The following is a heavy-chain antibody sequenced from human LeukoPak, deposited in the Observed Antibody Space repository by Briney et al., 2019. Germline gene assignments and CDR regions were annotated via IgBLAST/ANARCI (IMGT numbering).Heavy chain of an antibody. CDR2: ISGSGRSI. CDR3: AKTTAVATPPLYFQN. V-gene: IGHV3-23*01. J-gene: IGHJ1*01. D-gene: IGHD4-23*01. CDR1: GFTFSSYA. Sequence: PGGSLRLSCAASGFTFSSYAMSWVRQAPGKGLEWVSSISGSGRSIYYADSVKGRFTISRDSSKNTLYLQMNSLRAVDTAVYYCAKTTAVATPPLYFQNWGQGTLVTVSS.